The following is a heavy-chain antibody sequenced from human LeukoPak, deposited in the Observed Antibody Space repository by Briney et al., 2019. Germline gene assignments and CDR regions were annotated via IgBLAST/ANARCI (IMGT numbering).Heavy chain of an antibody. J-gene: IGHJ3*02. CDR1: GYTFTSYG. Sequence: ASVKVSCKASGYTFTSYGISWVRQAPGQGLEWMGWISAYNGNTNYAQKLQGRVTMTTDTSTSTAYMELSRLRSDDTAVYYCASKWVTYYYNSSAYHYPIDVFDIWGQGTMVTVSS. CDR2: ISAYNGNT. D-gene: IGHD3-22*01. CDR3: ASKWVTYYYNSSAYHYPIDVFDI. V-gene: IGHV1-18*01.